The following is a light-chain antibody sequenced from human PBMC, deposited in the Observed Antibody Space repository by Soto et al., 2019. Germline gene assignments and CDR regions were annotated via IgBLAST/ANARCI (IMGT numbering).Light chain of an antibody. CDR1: QSVSSN. CDR2: GAS. V-gene: IGKV3-15*01. CDR3: QQYNNLPLT. J-gene: IGKJ5*01. Sequence: VITQSLATLSVSPGERATLSCRASQSVSSNLAWYQQKPGQAPRLLIYGASSRATGIPVRFSGSGSGAEFTLTISSLQSEDFAVYYCQQYNNLPLTFGQGRLLEIK.